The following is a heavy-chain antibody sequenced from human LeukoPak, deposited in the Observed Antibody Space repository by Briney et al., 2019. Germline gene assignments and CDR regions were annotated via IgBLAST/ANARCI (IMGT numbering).Heavy chain of an antibody. V-gene: IGHV3-33*08. Sequence: GGSLRLSCAASGFTFSSYAMSWVRQAPGKGLEWVAVIWYDGSNKYYADSVKGRFTISRDNSKNTLYLQMNSLRAEDTAVYYCARADESTIHFDYWGQGTLVTVSS. J-gene: IGHJ4*02. CDR3: ARADESTIHFDY. D-gene: IGHD5-24*01. CDR1: GFTFSSYA. CDR2: IWYDGSNK.